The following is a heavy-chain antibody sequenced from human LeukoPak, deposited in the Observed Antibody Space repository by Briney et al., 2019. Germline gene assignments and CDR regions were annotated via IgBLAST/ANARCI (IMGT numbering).Heavy chain of an antibody. CDR3: ATDSGYNAFDV. Sequence: PGGSLRLSCTASGFTFETYGMHWVRQAPGKGLEWVSYISGSGSTTYYADSVKGRFTISRDNAKKSLYLQMNSLRVEDTAVYYCATDSGYNAFDVWGQGTMVSVSS. CDR1: GFTFETYG. V-gene: IGHV3-48*04. CDR2: ISGSGSTT. J-gene: IGHJ3*01. D-gene: IGHD5-12*01.